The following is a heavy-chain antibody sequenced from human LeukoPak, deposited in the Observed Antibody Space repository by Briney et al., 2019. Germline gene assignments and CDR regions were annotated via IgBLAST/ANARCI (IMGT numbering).Heavy chain of an antibody. V-gene: IGHV3-53*01. CDR2: IYSGGST. CDR1: GFTVSSNY. Sequence: GGSLRLSCAASGFTVSSNYMSWVRQAPGKGLEWVSIIYSGGSTYYADSVKGRFTISRDNSKNTLYLQMNSLRAEDTAVYYCARVRIVPGEQKLPMREDYWGQGTLVTVSS. J-gene: IGHJ4*02. D-gene: IGHD1/OR15-1a*01. CDR3: ARVRIVPGEQKLPMREDY.